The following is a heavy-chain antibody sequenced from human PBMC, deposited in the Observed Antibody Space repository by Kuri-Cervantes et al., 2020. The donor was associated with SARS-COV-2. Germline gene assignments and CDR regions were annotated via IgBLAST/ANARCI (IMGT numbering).Heavy chain of an antibody. Sequence: GGSLRLSCAASGFTFSSYSMNWVRQAPGKGLEWVSYISSSSSTIYYADSVKGRFTISRDNAKNSLYLQMNSLRDEDTAVYYCAREAPCRRVGAICYGMDVWGQGTTVTVSS. V-gene: IGHV3-48*02. CDR2: ISSSSSTI. D-gene: IGHD1-26*01. CDR3: AREAPCRRVGAICYGMDV. CDR1: GFTFSSYS. J-gene: IGHJ6*02.